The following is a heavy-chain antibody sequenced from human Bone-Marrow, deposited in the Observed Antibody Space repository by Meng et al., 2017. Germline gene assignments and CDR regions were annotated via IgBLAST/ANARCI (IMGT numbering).Heavy chain of an antibody. CDR3: ATLGGLSSSWYIDY. CDR2: ITAGGENT. J-gene: IGHJ4*01. Sequence: GGSLRLSCVGSDFNFKTFPMSWVRLAPGKGLEWASSITAGGENTYYGDSVQGHFTVSRDNSENTVYLQMNSLRAEDTAVYYCATLGGLSSSWYIDYWGQGTLVTVSS. D-gene: IGHD6-13*01. CDR1: DFNFKTFP. V-gene: IGHV3-23*02.